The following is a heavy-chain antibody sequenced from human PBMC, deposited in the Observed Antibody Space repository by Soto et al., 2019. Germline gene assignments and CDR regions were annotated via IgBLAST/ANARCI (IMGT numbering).Heavy chain of an antibody. J-gene: IGHJ4*02. Sequence: EASGSVSYKASAWSFPRYDINWLRQAPGQGLEWVGWINPTSEDTAHAQKFQGRVTLTREISTATAYMELSSLTSEDTAVYFCASQVHPGYIRDWGPGTQVTVSS. CDR1: AWSFPRYD. D-gene: IGHD6-25*01. V-gene: IGHV1-8*01. CDR2: INPTSEDT. CDR3: ASQVHPGYIRD.